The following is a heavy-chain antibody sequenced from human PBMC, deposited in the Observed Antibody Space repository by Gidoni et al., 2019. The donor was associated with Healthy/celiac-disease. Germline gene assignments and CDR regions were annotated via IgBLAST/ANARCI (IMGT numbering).Heavy chain of an antibody. Sequence: QVQLQESGPGLVKPSQTLSLTCPVSGGSISSGSYSWSWIRQPAGKGLEGIGRSYTSGSTNYNPSLKSRVTISVDTSKNQCSLKLSSVTAADTAVYYCARGITMRVDYYTDAFDIWGQGTMVTVSS. CDR2: SYTSGST. V-gene: IGHV4-61*02. CDR3: ARGITMRVDYYTDAFDI. CDR1: GGSISSGSYS. D-gene: IGHD3-22*01. J-gene: IGHJ3*02.